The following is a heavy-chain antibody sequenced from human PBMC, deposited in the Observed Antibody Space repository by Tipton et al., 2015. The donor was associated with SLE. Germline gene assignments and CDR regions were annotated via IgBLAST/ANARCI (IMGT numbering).Heavy chain of an antibody. CDR2: ISSSSYT. V-gene: IGHV3-11*05. CDR3: ARVLATVTYYFDY. Sequence: SLRLSCAASGFTFSDYYMSWIRQAPGKGLEWVSYISSSSYTNYADSVKGRFTISRDNAKNSLYLQMNSLRAEDTAVYYCARVLATVTYYFDYWGQGTLVTVSS. J-gene: IGHJ4*02. CDR1: GFTFSDYY. D-gene: IGHD4-17*01.